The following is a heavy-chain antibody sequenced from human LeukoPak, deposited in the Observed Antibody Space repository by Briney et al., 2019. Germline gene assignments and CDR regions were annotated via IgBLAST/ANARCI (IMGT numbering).Heavy chain of an antibody. J-gene: IGHJ3*02. Sequence: SQTLSLTCTVSGGSISSGDYYWRWLRQPPGKGLEWIGYIYYSGSTYYNPSLKSRVTISVDTSKNQFSLKLSSVTAADTAVYYCARLASDLDAFDIWGQGTMVTVSS. V-gene: IGHV4-30-4*08. CDR1: GGSISSGDYY. CDR2: IYYSGST. CDR3: ARLASDLDAFDI.